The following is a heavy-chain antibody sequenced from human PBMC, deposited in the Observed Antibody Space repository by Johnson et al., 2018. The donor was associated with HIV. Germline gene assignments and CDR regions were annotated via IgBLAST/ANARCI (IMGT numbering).Heavy chain of an antibody. J-gene: IGHJ3*02. CDR3: AKERRAARAFDAFDI. CDR1: GFTFSSYG. V-gene: IGHV3-33*06. CDR2: IWYAGSNK. Sequence: VQLVESGGGVVLPGRSQRLSCAASGFTFSSYGMHWVRQAPGKGLEWVAVIWYAGSNKYYADSVKGRFTISRDNCKNTMYLQMNSLIDEDTAVDYCAKERRAARAFDAFDIWGQGTMVTVST. D-gene: IGHD6-6*01.